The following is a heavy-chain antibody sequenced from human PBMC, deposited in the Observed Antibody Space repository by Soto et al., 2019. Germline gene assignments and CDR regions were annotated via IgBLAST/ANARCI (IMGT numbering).Heavy chain of an antibody. V-gene: IGHV3-74*01. CDR3: ARPSGYYDTSGYYGAFYYYGMDV. D-gene: IGHD3-22*01. CDR2: TKTDGAT. J-gene: IGHJ6*02. CDR1: GFTFSRHW. Sequence: GGSLRLSCAASGFTFSRHWIHWVRQAPGQGLVLVSRTKTDGATSYADSVKGRFTVSRENAENLLFLQMTSLRDDDTAVYYCARPSGYYDTSGYYGAFYYYGMDVWGQGTTVTVSS.